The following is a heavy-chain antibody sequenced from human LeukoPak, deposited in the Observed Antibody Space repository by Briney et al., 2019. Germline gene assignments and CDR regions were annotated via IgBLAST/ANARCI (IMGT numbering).Heavy chain of an antibody. J-gene: IGHJ4*02. D-gene: IGHD3-3*01. CDR1: EYTFTGYY. Sequence: ASVKVSCKASEYTFTGYYMHWVRQAPGQGLEWMGWINPNSGGTNYAQKFQGRVTMTRDTSISTAYMELSRLRSDDTAVYYCASPHRDITGYYFDYWGQGTLVTVSS. CDR2: INPNSGGT. V-gene: IGHV1-2*02. CDR3: ASPHRDITGYYFDY.